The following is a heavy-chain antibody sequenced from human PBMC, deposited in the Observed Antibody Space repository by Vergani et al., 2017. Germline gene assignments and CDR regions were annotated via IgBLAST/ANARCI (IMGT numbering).Heavy chain of an antibody. Sequence: QLQLQESGPGLVKPSETLSLSCTVSGGSMSSSSYYWGWIRQPPGKGLEWIGSVFYSGSTYYSPSLKSRVTISVGTSKNLFSLKLSSVTAADTAVYYCARDVAEQQLPHYLDDGGQGTLVTVSS. V-gene: IGHV4-39*02. CDR3: ARDVAEQQLPHYLDD. CDR1: GGSMSSSSYY. CDR2: VFYSGST. J-gene: IGHJ4*02. D-gene: IGHD6-13*01.